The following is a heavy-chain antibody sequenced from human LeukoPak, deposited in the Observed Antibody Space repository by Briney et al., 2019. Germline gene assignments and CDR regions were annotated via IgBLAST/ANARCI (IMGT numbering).Heavy chain of an antibody. Sequence: PGGSLRLSCVASGFSFSDSWMSWVRQAPGKGLEWVSVIYSGGSTYYADSVKGRFTISRDNSKNTLYLQMNSLRAEDTAVYYCARGVMVRGEEPYYFDYWGQGTLVTVSS. J-gene: IGHJ4*02. CDR1: GFSFSDSW. D-gene: IGHD3-10*01. V-gene: IGHV3-66*01. CDR2: IYSGGST. CDR3: ARGVMVRGEEPYYFDY.